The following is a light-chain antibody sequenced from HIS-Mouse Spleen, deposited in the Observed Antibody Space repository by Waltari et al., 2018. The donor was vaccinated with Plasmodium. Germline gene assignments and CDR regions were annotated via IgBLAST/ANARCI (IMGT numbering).Light chain of an antibody. V-gene: IGKV4-1*01. CDR3: QQYYSTPWT. CDR2: WAS. CDR1: MSVLYRSNNKNY. Sequence: DIVMNQLPESLAVSLCERATINFTSGMSVLYRSNNKNYLAWYQQNPGQPPKLLMYWASTRESGVPDRFSSSGSGTDFTLTLGSLQAEDVAVYYCQQYYSTPWTFGQGTKVEIK. J-gene: IGKJ1*01.